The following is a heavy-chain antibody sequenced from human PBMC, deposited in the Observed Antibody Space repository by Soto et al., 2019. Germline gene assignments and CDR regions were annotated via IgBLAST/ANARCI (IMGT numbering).Heavy chain of an antibody. CDR3: ARLAYSSVAGTGGYYDGMDF. CDR1: GGSISSYY. V-gene: IGHV4-59*08. Sequence: SETLSLTCTVSGGSISSYYWSWIRQPPGKGLEWIGYIYYSGSTNYNPSLKSRVTISVDTSKNQFSLKLSSVTAADTAVYYCARLAYSSVAGTGGYYDGMDFWAQGTSVTGSS. D-gene: IGHD6-19*01. CDR2: IYYSGST. J-gene: IGHJ6*01.